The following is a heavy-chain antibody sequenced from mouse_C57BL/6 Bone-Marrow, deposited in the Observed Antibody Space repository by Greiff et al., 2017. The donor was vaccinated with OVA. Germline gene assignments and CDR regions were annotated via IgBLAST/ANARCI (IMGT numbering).Heavy chain of an antibody. J-gene: IGHJ4*01. D-gene: IGHD1-1*01. CDR3: ARLESPLYYYAMDY. CDR1: GYTFTSYN. CDR2: IYPGNGDT. V-gene: IGHV1-12*01. Sequence: LQQSGAELVRPGASVKMSCKASGYTFTSYNMHWVKQTPRQGLEWIGAIYPGNGDTSYNQKFKGKATLTVDKSSSTAYMQLSSLTSEDSAVYFCARLESPLYYYAMDYWGQGTSVTVSS.